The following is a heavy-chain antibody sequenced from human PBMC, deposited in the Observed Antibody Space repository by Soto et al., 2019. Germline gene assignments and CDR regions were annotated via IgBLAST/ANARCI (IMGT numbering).Heavy chain of an antibody. CDR1: GYTFTSYY. CDR3: ARGSGYYDSSGFWGRFDY. J-gene: IGHJ4*02. D-gene: IGHD3-22*01. Sequence: QVQLVQSGAEVKKPGASVKVSCKASGYTFTSYYMHWVRQAPGQGLEWMGIINPSGGSTSYAQKFQGRVTMTRDTSTSTVYMELSSLRSEDTAVYYCARGSGYYDSSGFWGRFDYWGQGTLVTVSS. V-gene: IGHV1-46*01. CDR2: INPSGGST.